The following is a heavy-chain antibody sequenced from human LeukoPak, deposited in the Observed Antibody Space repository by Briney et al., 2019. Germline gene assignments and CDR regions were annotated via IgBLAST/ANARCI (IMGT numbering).Heavy chain of an antibody. Sequence: PSETLPLTCAVYGGSFSGYYWSWIRQPPGKGLEWIGEINHSGSTNYNPSLKSRVTISVDTSKNQFSLKLSSVTAADTAVYYYARHIGGGIEDMDVWGRGTKVTVSS. CDR2: INHSGST. J-gene: IGHJ6*03. V-gene: IGHV4-34*01. D-gene: IGHD3-16*02. CDR3: ARHIGGGIEDMDV. CDR1: GGSFSGYY.